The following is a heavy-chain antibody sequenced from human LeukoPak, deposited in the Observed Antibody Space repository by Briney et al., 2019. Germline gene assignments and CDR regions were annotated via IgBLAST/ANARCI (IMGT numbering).Heavy chain of an antibody. CDR3: ARGGYGPGSHYRY. CDR1: AGSFTGYY. V-gene: IGHV4-34*01. CDR2: IDHTGSI. Sequence: SETLSLTRAVNAGSFTGYYWSWIRQPPGKGLEWIGEIDHTGSISYNPSLRSRVTISVATFKNQFSLKLRSVTAADRAIYYCARGGYGPGSHYRYWGQGTLVTVSS. J-gene: IGHJ4*02. D-gene: IGHD3-10*01.